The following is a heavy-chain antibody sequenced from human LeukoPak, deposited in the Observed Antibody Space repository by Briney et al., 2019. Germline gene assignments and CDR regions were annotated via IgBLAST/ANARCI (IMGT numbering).Heavy chain of an antibody. V-gene: IGHV4-34*01. CDR2: IYHSGGT. Sequence: SETLSLTCAVYGGSFSGYYWSWIRQPPGKGLEWIGEIYHSGGTNYNPSLKSRVTISVDTSKNQFSLKLSSVTAADTAVYYCARRHTNYAPLDYWGQGTLATVSS. J-gene: IGHJ4*02. D-gene: IGHD1-7*01. CDR3: ARRHTNYAPLDY. CDR1: GGSFSGYY.